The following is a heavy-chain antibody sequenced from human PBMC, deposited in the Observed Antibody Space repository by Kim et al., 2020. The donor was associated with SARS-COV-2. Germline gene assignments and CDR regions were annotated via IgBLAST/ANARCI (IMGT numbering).Heavy chain of an antibody. J-gene: IGHJ6*02. V-gene: IGHV3-15*01. CDR3: TTAYYDSSGYWGMDV. Sequence: ATVKGRFTISRDDPKTTLYLQMSSLKTEDTAVYYCTTAYYDSSGYWGMDVWGQGTTVTVSS. D-gene: IGHD3-22*01.